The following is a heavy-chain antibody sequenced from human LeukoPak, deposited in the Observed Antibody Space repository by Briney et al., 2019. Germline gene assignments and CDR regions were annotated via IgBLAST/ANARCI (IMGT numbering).Heavy chain of an antibody. J-gene: IGHJ3*02. CDR1: GGSISSYY. Sequence: SETLSLTCTVSGGSISSYYWSWIRQPPGKGLEWIGYIYYSGSTNYNPSLKSRVTISVDTSKNQFSLKLSSVTAADTAVYYCAREDVVVVAENAFDIWGQGTMVTVSS. CDR2: IYYSGST. V-gene: IGHV4-59*01. D-gene: IGHD2-15*01. CDR3: AREDVVVVAENAFDI.